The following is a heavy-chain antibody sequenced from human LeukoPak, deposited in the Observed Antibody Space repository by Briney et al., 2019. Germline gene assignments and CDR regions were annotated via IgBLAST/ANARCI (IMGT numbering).Heavy chain of an antibody. Sequence: GASVKVSCKTSGYTFSTYGLSWVRQAPGQGLEWMGWISGNGGKTHYAQKFQDRVTLTTDTSSTTAFMELRSLRSDDTAMYYCARNAGSYFEFAPWGQGTLVTVSS. CDR3: ARNAGSYFEFAP. V-gene: IGHV1-18*01. CDR2: ISGNGGKT. CDR1: GYTFSTYG. D-gene: IGHD1-26*01. J-gene: IGHJ5*02.